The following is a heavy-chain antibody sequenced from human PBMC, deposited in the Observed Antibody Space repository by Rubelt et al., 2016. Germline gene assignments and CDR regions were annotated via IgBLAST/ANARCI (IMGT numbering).Heavy chain of an antibody. Sequence: QVQLVESGGGVVQPGRSLRLSCAASGFTFSSYAMHWVRQAPGKGLEWVAVISYDGSNKYYADSVKGRFTISRDNSKNTLYLQMNSLRAEDTAVYYCAKDRGSYEVIWYFDLWGRGTLVTVSS. D-gene: IGHD3-16*01. V-gene: IGHV3-30*04. J-gene: IGHJ2*01. CDR1: GFTFSSYA. CDR3: AKDRGSYEVIWYFDL. CDR2: ISYDGSNK.